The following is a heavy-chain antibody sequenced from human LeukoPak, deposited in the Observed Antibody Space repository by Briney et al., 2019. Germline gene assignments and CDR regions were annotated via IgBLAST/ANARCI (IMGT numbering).Heavy chain of an antibody. D-gene: IGHD3-10*01. J-gene: IGHJ4*02. Sequence: GGSLRLSCAASGFTFSSDAMSWVRQAPGKGLEWVSVIYSGGSTYYADSVKGRFTISRDNSKSTLYIQMNSLRAEDTAVYCARAKPKNMVRGLIMRRESRYYFDYWGQGTLVTVSS. CDR2: IYSGGST. CDR3: ARAKPKNMVRGLIMRRESRYYFDY. V-gene: IGHV3-53*01. CDR1: GFTFSSDA.